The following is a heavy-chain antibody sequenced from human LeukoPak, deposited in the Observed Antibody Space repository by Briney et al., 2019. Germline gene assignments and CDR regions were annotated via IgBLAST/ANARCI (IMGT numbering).Heavy chain of an antibody. CDR1: GFTFSSYD. Sequence: PGGSLRLSCAASGFTFSSYDMHWVRQATGKGVEWVSDIGTAGDPYYPGSVKGRFTISRENAKNSLYLQMNSLRAGDTAVYYCARATIAVAGTGDAFDIWGQGTMVTVSS. J-gene: IGHJ3*02. V-gene: IGHV3-13*05. CDR3: ARATIAVAGTGDAFDI. CDR2: IGTAGDP. D-gene: IGHD6-19*01.